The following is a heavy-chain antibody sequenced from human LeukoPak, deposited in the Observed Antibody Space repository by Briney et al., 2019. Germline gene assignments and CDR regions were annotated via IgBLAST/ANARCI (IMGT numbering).Heavy chain of an antibody. CDR3: ATYRQVLLPFES. D-gene: IGHD2-8*02. CDR1: GFTFSTFA. CDR2: IFPSGGEI. V-gene: IGHV3-23*01. Sequence: GGSLRLSCAASGFTFSTFAMIWVRLPPGEGLEWVSSIFPSGGEIHYADSVRGRFTISRDNSKSTLSLQMNSLRAEDTAIYYCATYRQVLLPFESWGQGTLVTVSS. J-gene: IGHJ4*02.